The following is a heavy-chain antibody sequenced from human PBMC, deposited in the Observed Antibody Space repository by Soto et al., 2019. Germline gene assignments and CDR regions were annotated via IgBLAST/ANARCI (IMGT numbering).Heavy chain of an antibody. Sequence: QVQLVQSGAEVKQPGSSVKVSCKASGGTFSTYAISWLRQAPGQGLEWMGGIIPIFGSTSYAQRFQGRLRLAADESTSTAYMELSSLTSDDTALYSCARDMDYYGSGSYYQGGYWGQGTLVTVSS. J-gene: IGHJ4*02. D-gene: IGHD3-10*01. V-gene: IGHV1-69*01. CDR2: IIPIFGST. CDR3: ARDMDYYGSGSYYQGGY. CDR1: GGTFSTYA.